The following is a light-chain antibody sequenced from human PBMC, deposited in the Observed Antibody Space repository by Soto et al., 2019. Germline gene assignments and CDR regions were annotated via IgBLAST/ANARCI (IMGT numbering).Light chain of an antibody. Sequence: QSVLTQPPSVSAAPGQKVTISCSGSSSNIGGNSVSWYQQLPGTAPKLLIYDDNKRPSGNPDRFSGSKSGTSATLGITGFQTGDEADYYCGSWDSSLRGYVFGTGTKVTV. V-gene: IGLV1-51*01. J-gene: IGLJ1*01. CDR3: GSWDSSLRGYV. CDR2: DDN. CDR1: SSNIGGNS.